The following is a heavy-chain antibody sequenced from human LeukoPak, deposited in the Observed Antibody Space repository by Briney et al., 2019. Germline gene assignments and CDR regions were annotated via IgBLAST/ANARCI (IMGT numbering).Heavy chain of an antibody. CDR3: AKVGSYCCGDCQPSDWYFDL. D-gene: IGHD2-21*01. V-gene: IGHV3-23*01. Sequence: GGSLRLSCAASGFTFSSYAMSWVRQAPGKGLEWVSAISGSGGSTNYAHSVKGRFTISRDNSKNTLYLQMNSLRAEDTAVYYCAKVGSYCCGDCQPSDWYFDLWGRGTLVTVSS. J-gene: IGHJ2*01. CDR2: ISGSGGST. CDR1: GFTFSSYA.